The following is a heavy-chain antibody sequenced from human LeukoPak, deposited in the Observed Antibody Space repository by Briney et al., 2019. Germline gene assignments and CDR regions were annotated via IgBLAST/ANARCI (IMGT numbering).Heavy chain of an antibody. V-gene: IGHV1-24*01. CDR3: ATVRRGYSYGIYYYYGMDV. D-gene: IGHD5-18*01. CDR2: FDPEDGET. Sequence: ASVKVSCKVSGYTLTELSMHWVRQAPGKGLEWMGGFDPEDGETIYAQKFQGRVTMTEDTSTDTAYMELSSLRSEDTAVYYCATVRRGYSYGIYYYYGMDVWGQGTTVTVPS. CDR1: GYTLTELS. J-gene: IGHJ6*02.